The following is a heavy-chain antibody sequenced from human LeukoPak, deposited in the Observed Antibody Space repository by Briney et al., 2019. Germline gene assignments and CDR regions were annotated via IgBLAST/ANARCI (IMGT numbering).Heavy chain of an antibody. CDR1: GGSISSYY. Sequence: PSETLSLTCTVSGGSISSYYWSWIRQPPGKGLEWVGYIYYSGSTNYNPSLKSRVTISVDTSKNQFSLKLSSVTADDTAVYYCARDQRYCSGGSCYPDWFDPWGQGTLVTVSS. CDR2: IYYSGST. CDR3: ARDQRYCSGGSCYPDWFDP. V-gene: IGHV4-59*01. D-gene: IGHD2-15*01. J-gene: IGHJ5*02.